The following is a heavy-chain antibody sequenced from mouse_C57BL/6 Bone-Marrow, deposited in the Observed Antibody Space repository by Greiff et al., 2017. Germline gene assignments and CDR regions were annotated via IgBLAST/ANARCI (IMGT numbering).Heavy chain of an antibody. CDR2: LDPENGDT. J-gene: IGHJ1*03. CDR1: GFNIKDDY. V-gene: IGHV14-4*01. Sequence: VHVKQSGAELVRPGASVKLSCTASGFNIKDDYMHWVKQRPEQGLEWIGWLDPENGDTEYASKFQGKATITADTSSNTAYLQLSSLTSEDTAVYYCTTYSNYWYFDVWGTGTTVTVSS. CDR3: TTYSNYWYFDV. D-gene: IGHD2-5*01.